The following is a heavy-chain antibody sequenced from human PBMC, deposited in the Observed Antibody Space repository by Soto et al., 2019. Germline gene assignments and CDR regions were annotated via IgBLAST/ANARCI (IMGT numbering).Heavy chain of an antibody. J-gene: IGHJ4*02. Sequence: GGSLRLSCAASGFAFRTYGMSWIRQTPGQGLEWVSAINAGGRGAYYADSVKGRFIISRDNSKNTLYLQMNSLRAEDSAVYYCAKDRGCSSATCYQADWGQGTLVTVSS. CDR3: AKDRGCSSATCYQAD. CDR1: GFAFRTYG. D-gene: IGHD2-2*01. CDR2: INAGGRGA. V-gene: IGHV3-23*01.